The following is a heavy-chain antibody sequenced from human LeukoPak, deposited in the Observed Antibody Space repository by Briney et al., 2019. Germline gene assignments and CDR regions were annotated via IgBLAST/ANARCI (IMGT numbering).Heavy chain of an antibody. CDR2: IYYSGIT. CDR3: ARHDSLQYNYGRGYFDY. Sequence: PSETLSLTCTVSGVSISSNTYYWGWIRQPPGKGLEWIGSIYYSGITYYSPSLKSRVTISVDTSKNQFSLRPSSVTAADTAVFYCARHDSLQYNYGRGYFDYWGQGTLVTVSS. CDR1: GVSISSNTYY. V-gene: IGHV4-39*01. J-gene: IGHJ4*02. D-gene: IGHD5-18*01.